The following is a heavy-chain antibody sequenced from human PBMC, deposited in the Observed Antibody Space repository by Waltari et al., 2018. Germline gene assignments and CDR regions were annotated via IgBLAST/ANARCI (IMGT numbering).Heavy chain of an antibody. D-gene: IGHD3-22*01. CDR3: ARDYCDRKNCHGMDV. V-gene: IGHV3-30*04. CDR2: ISYNGRNI. CDR1: GFTFSSYA. Sequence: QVQLVGSGGGVVQPGRSLRLSCADSGFTFSSYAMHWVRQAPGKGLEWVAVISYNGRNIYYIDSVKGRFTISRDNSKKMLDLQMNSLRAEDTAVYYCARDYCDRKNCHGMDVWGQGTTVTVSS. J-gene: IGHJ6*02.